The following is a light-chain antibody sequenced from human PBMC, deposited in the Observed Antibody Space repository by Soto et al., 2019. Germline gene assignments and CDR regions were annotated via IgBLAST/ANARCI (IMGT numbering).Light chain of an antibody. Sequence: QSALTQPASVSGSPGQSITISCTGTSSDVGGYNYVSWYQQHPGKAPKLMIYDVSNRPSGVSNRFSGSKSGNTASLTISGLQAEDEADDYYSSYTSSSTLRNVVFGGGTKLT. CDR2: DVS. CDR1: SSDVGGYNY. V-gene: IGLV2-14*01. CDR3: SSYTSSSTLRNVV. J-gene: IGLJ2*01.